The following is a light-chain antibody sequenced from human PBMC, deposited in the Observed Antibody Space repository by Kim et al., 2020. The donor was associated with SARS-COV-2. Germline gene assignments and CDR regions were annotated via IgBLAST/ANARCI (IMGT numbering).Light chain of an antibody. Sequence: SSELTQDPAVSVALGQTVRITCQGDSLRSYYATWYQQKPGQATILVIYGKNNRPSGIPDRFPGSSSGNTASLTITGTQAGDEADYYWNSRDSNDNGVFGG. CDR1: SLRSYY. J-gene: IGLJ2*01. CDR3: NSRDSNDNGV. V-gene: IGLV3-19*01. CDR2: GKN.